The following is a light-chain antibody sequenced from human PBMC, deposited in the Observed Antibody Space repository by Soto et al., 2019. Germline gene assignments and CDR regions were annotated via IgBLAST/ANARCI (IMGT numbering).Light chain of an antibody. CDR3: SSYTSSSTLEV. Sequence: QSVLTQPASVSGSPGQSITISCTGTSSDVGGYNYVSWYQQHPVKAPKLMIYEVSNRPSGVSNRFSGSKSGNTASLTISGLQDEDEADYYCSSYTSSSTLEVFGTGTKRTVL. CDR1: SSDVGGYNY. V-gene: IGLV2-14*01. J-gene: IGLJ1*01. CDR2: EVS.